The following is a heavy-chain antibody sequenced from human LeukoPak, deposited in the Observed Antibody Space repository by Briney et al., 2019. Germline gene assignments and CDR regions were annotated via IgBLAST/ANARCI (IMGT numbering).Heavy chain of an antibody. J-gene: IGHJ4*02. CDR2: ISNNGGYT. Sequence: GGSLRLSCAASGFTFSSSAMSWVRQAPGKGLEWVSAISNNGGYTYYADSVQGRFTISRDNSKSTLCLQMNSLRAEDTAVYYCAKKASGWQNWGQGTLVTVSS. D-gene: IGHD6-19*01. CDR1: GFTFSSSA. CDR3: AKKASGWQN. V-gene: IGHV3-23*01.